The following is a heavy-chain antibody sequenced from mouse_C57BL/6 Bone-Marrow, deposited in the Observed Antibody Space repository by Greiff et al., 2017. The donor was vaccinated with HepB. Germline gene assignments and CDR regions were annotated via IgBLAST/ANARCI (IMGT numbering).Heavy chain of an antibody. J-gene: IGHJ3*01. Sequence: QVQLQQPGAELVMPGASVKLSCKASGYTFTSYWMHWVKQRPGQGLEWIGEIDPSDSYTNYNQKFKGKSTLTVDKSSSTAYMQLSSLTSEDSAVYYCARSPFYGGSPAWFAYWGQGTLVTVSA. D-gene: IGHD1-1*01. CDR2: IDPSDSYT. CDR1: GYTFTSYW. V-gene: IGHV1-69*01. CDR3: ARSPFYGGSPAWFAY.